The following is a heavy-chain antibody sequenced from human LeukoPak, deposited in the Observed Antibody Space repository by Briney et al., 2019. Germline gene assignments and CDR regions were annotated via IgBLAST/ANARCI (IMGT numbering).Heavy chain of an antibody. CDR1: GGSISSSSYY. J-gene: IGHJ5*02. Sequence: MTSETLSLTCTVSGGSISSSSYYWGWIRQPPGKGLEWIGSIYYSGSTYYNPSLKSRVTISVDTSKNQFSLKLSSVTAADTAVYYCARDQWAMTTVTIGSDWFDPWGQGTLVTVSS. D-gene: IGHD4-17*01. CDR2: IYYSGST. CDR3: ARDQWAMTTVTIGSDWFDP. V-gene: IGHV4-39*07.